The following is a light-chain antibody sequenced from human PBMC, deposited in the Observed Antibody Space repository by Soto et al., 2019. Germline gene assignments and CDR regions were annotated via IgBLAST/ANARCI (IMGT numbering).Light chain of an antibody. Sequence: DIQMTQSPSTLYASVGDRVTITCRASQGIYSWLAWYQQKPGKAPKLLIYKASNLESGVPSRFSGSGSGTEFTLTISSLQPDDFATYYCQQYKTYSTFGQGTKVEVK. V-gene: IGKV1-5*03. CDR1: QGIYSW. CDR3: QQYKTYST. J-gene: IGKJ1*01. CDR2: KAS.